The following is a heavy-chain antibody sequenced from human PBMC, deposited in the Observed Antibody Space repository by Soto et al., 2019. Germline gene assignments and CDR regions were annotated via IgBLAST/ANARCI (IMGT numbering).Heavy chain of an antibody. CDR3: AKDVASVTKGLAV. Sequence: GRSLRLSCKASEFTFYFYAMTWVRKAPGKGLEWVSTISGSGGTTYYADSVRGRFTISRDNSKNTVYLQMSSLRAEDTAVYYCAKDVASVTKGLAVWGQGTMVTVSS. D-gene: IGHD5-12*01. J-gene: IGHJ3*01. CDR1: EFTFYFYA. CDR2: ISGSGGTT. V-gene: IGHV3-23*01.